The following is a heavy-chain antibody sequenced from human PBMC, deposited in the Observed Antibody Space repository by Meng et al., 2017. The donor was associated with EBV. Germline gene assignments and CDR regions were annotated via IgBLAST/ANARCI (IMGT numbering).Heavy chain of an antibody. Sequence: VQLVQSGADVKKPGYSVKVSCKASGGTFSSYAISWVRQSPGQGLEWMGGIIPIFGTANYAQKFQGRVTITADKSTSTAYMELSSLRSEDTAVYYCARAEIAAAGRLDYWGQGTLVTVSS. J-gene: IGHJ4*02. D-gene: IGHD6-13*01. CDR2: IIPIFGTA. V-gene: IGHV1-69*06. CDR3: ARAEIAAAGRLDY. CDR1: GGTFSSYA.